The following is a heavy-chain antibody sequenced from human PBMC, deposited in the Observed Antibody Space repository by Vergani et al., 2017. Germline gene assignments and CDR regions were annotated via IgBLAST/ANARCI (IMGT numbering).Heavy chain of an antibody. CDR3: ASGIVGATRHYYYYVDV. D-gene: IGHD1-26*01. CDR1: GGTFSSYA. CDR2: IIPIFGTA. Sequence: QVQLVQSGAEVKKPGSSVKVSCKASGGTFSSYAISWVRQAPGQGLKWMGGIIPIFGTANYAQKFQGRVTITADESTSTAYMELSSLRSENTAVYYCASGIVGATRHYYYYVDVWGKGTTVTVSS. V-gene: IGHV1-69*01. J-gene: IGHJ6*03.